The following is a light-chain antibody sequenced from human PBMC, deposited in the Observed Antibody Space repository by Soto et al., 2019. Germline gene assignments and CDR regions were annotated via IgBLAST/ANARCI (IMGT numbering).Light chain of an antibody. J-gene: IGKJ1*01. CDR2: DAS. CDR3: QQYNSYS. V-gene: IGKV1-5*01. CDR1: QTIHSF. Sequence: DIQMTQSPSTLSASVGDRVTITCRASQTIHSFLAWYQQKAGKAPKLLIYDASNLESGVPSRFSASGSGTEFTLTISSLQPDDFATYYCQQYNSYSFGQGTKVDIK.